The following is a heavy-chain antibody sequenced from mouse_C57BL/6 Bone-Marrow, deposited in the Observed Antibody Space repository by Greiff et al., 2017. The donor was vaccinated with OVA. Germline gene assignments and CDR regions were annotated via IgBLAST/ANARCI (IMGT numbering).Heavy chain of an antibody. V-gene: IGHV1-69*01. CDR2: IDPSDSYT. Sequence: VQLQQPGAELVMPGASVKLSRKASGYTFTSYWMHWVKQRPGQGLEWIGEIDPSDSYTNYNQKFKGKSTLTVDKSSSTAYMQLSSLTSEDSAVYYCARGDYDGYYAMDYWGQGTSVTVSS. D-gene: IGHD2-4*01. CDR1: GYTFTSYW. CDR3: ARGDYDGYYAMDY. J-gene: IGHJ4*01.